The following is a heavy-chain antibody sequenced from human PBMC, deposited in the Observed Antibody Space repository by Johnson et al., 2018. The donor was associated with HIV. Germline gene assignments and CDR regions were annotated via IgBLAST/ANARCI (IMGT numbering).Heavy chain of an antibody. CDR2: IKQDGSEK. J-gene: IGHJ3*02. Sequence: VQLVESGGGLVQPGGSLRLSCAASGFTFSRYWMSWVRQAPGKGLEWVANIKQDGSEKYYVDSVKGRFTISRDNAKNSLYLQMNSLRAGYTAVYYCTGGWYNLSAFDIWGQGTMVTVSS. D-gene: IGHD6-19*01. V-gene: IGHV3-7*01. CDR3: TGGWYNLSAFDI. CDR1: GFTFSRYW.